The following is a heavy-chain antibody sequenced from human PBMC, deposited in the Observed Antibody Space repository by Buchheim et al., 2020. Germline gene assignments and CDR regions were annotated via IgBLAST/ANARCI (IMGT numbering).Heavy chain of an antibody. D-gene: IGHD5-24*01. CDR3: ARDGYNFDYYYGMDV. CDR2: IDPSNSYT. J-gene: IGHJ6*02. V-gene: IGHV5-10-1*01. Sequence: EVQLVQSGAEVKKPGESLRISCKGSGYSFTSYWISWVRQMPGKGLEWLGRIDPSNSYTNYSPSFQGHVTISSDKSISTAYLQWSSLKASDTAMYYCARDGYNFDYYYGMDVWGQGTT. CDR1: GYSFTSYW.